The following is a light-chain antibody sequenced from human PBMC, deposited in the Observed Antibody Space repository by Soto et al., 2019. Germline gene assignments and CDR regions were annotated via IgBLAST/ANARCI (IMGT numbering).Light chain of an antibody. Sequence: NQGXXXXFXXYXQNXXQXXRXXXXGASTRATGIQARFSGSGSGTEFTLPISSLQSEEFAVYYCQQYNNWPPITFGQGTRLEIK. CDR1: QGXXXX. CDR3: QQYNNWPPIT. CDR2: GAS. V-gene: IGKV3-15*01. J-gene: IGKJ5*01.